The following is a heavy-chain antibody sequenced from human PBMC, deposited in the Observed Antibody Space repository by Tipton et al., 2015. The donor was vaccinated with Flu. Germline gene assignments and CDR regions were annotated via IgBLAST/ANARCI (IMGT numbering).Heavy chain of an antibody. D-gene: IGHD3-22*01. CDR2: IYSGGST. V-gene: IGHV3-53*01. Sequence: SLRLSCAASGFTVSSNYMSWVRQAPGKGLEWVSVIYSGGSTYYADSVKGRFTISRDNSKNTLYLQMNSLRAKDTAVYYCARVVFEGSGYPLDYWGQGTLVTVSS. J-gene: IGHJ4*02. CDR1: GFTVSSNY. CDR3: ARVVFEGSGYPLDY.